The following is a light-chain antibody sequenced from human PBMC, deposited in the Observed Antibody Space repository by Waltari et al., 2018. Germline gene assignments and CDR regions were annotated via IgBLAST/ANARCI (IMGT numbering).Light chain of an antibody. V-gene: IGLV6-57*01. CDR2: DDN. Sequence: NFMLTQPPSVSESPGKTVTISCTRSSGSLASNYLQWYQQRPGSSPTTVIYDDNQRPAGVPDRFSVSIDSSSNSASLTISGLKTEDEADYYCQSYDSSNHAVFGGGTQLTVL. J-gene: IGLJ7*01. CDR3: QSYDSSNHAV. CDR1: SGSLASNY.